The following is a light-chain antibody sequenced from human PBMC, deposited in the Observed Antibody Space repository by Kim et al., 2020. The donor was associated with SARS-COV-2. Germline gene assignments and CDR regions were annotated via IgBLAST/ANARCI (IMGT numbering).Light chain of an antibody. J-gene: IGLJ2*01. V-gene: IGLV2-14*03. CDR2: DFS. CDR1: SSDVGGDNY. CDR3: SSHTSSSTLV. Sequence: GQSVTISCTGTSSDVGGDNYVAWYQQQPGKVPKLMIYDFSKRPSGVSDRFSGSRSGNTGSLTISGLQAEDEADYYCSSHTSSSTLVFGGGTQLTVL.